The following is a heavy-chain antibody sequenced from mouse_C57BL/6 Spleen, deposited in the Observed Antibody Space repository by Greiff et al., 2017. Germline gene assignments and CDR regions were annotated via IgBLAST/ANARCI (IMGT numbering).Heavy chain of an antibody. CDR2: ISSGSSTI. Sequence: EVHLVESGGGLVKPGGSLKLSCAASGFTFSDYGMHWVRQAPEKGLEWVAYISSGSSTIYYADTVKGRFTISRDNAKNTLFLQMTSLRSEDTAMYYCARPGYYGSSWYYFDYWGQGTTLTVSS. V-gene: IGHV5-17*01. CDR3: ARPGYYGSSWYYFDY. CDR1: GFTFSDYG. J-gene: IGHJ2*01. D-gene: IGHD1-1*01.